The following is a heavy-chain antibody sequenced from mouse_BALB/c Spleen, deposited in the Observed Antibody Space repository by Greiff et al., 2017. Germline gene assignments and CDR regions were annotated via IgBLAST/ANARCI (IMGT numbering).Heavy chain of an antibody. J-gene: IGHJ1*01. D-gene: IGHD2-3*01. CDR2: IWGDGST. V-gene: IGHV2-6-7*01. CDR1: GFSLTGYG. CDR3: ARGGLLRYWYFDV. Sequence: QVQLKESGPGLVAPSQSLSITCTVSGFSLTGYGVNWVRQPPGKGLEWLGMIWGDGSTDYNAAFISRLSISKDNSKSQVFFKMNSLQANDTAIYYCARGGLLRYWYFDVWGAGTTVTVSS.